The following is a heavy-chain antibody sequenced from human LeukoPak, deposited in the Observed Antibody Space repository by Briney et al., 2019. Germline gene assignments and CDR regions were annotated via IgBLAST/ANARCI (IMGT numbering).Heavy chain of an antibody. Sequence: SETLSLTCTVSGGSISSYYWSWIRQPPGKGLEWIGYIYYSGSTNYNPSLKSRVTISVDTSKNQFSLKLSSVTAADTAVYYCVRVQTVGWLYFDYWGQGTLVTVSS. CDR3: VRVQTVGWLYFDY. J-gene: IGHJ4*02. CDR1: GGSISSYY. D-gene: IGHD4-23*01. V-gene: IGHV4-59*01. CDR2: IYYSGST.